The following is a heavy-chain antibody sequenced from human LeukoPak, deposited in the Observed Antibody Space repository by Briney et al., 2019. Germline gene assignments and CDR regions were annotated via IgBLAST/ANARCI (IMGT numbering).Heavy chain of an antibody. V-gene: IGHV4-30-4*01. CDR3: VRDRSRPNPFFDN. D-gene: IGHD6-13*01. CDR2: IHYSGSTY. CDR1: GGSIRSGDYY. Sequence: AQTLSLTCTVSGGSIRSGDYYWSWIRQPPGKGLEWIGYIHYSGSTYYYNPSLKSRVTMSVDTAKNQFSLRLSSVSAADTAVYYCVRDRSRPNPFFDNWGQGTLVTVS. J-gene: IGHJ4*02.